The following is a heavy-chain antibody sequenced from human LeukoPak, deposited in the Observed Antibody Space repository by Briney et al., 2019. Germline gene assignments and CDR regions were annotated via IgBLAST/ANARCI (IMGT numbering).Heavy chain of an antibody. V-gene: IGHV3-23*01. CDR2: VTGSGGDT. J-gene: IGHJ5*01. Sequence: GGSLRLSCAASGFTFSNYAMSWVRRTPGKGLECVSVVTGSGGDTYYTGSVNGRFTISRDNSKNTLYLQMNSLRAEDTAVYYCARGTLEHCSGASCYPLDSWGQGTLVTVSS. CDR1: GFTFSNYA. D-gene: IGHD2-15*01. CDR3: ARGTLEHCSGASCYPLDS.